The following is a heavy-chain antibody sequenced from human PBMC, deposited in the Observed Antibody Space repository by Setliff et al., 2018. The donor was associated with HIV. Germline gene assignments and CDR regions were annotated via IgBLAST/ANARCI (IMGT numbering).Heavy chain of an antibody. Sequence: SETLSLTCTVSGGSISSTNYFWGWIRQPPGKGLEWIGTIYYHGSTYFNPSLKSRVTISIDTSKNQFSLQLTSVTAADTAVYYCVNPSGAMGDFDSWGQGTLVTVS. D-gene: IGHD3-16*01. J-gene: IGHJ4*02. CDR3: VNPSGAMGDFDS. V-gene: IGHV4-39*01. CDR1: GGSISSTNYF. CDR2: IYYHGST.